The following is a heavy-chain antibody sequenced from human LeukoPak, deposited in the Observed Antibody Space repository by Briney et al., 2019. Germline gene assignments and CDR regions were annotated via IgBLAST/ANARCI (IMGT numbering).Heavy chain of an antibody. Sequence: PSETLSLTCTVAGGSISFSDNYWGWIRQPPGKGLEWIGSVYSSGGTYYSPSLMSRVTLSIDTSKNQFSLKLSSLTAADTAIYYCVRASIYVIEDWGQGTLVTVSS. D-gene: IGHD3-22*01. CDR3: VRASIYVIED. V-gene: IGHV4-39*01. CDR2: VYSSGGT. J-gene: IGHJ4*02. CDR1: GGSISFSDNY.